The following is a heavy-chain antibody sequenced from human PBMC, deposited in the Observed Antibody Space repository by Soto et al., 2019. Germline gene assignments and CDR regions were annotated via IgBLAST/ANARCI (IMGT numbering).Heavy chain of an antibody. V-gene: IGHV4-4*07. CDR1: GGSIKTYF. D-gene: IGHD6-13*01. Sequence: SETLSLTCTVSGGSIKTYFWSWIRQPAGKGLEWIGRIYTSGTANYSPSLKGRVIMAVDTAKNQLSLKVTSVTAADTAVYYCERALASSSWFRLDSWGQGTLVTVSS. J-gene: IGHJ4*02. CDR3: ERALASSSWFRLDS. CDR2: IYTSGTA.